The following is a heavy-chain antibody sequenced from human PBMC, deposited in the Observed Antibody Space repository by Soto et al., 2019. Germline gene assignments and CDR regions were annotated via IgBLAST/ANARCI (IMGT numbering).Heavy chain of an antibody. J-gene: IGHJ3*02. CDR3: ARDGDYVWGSYRWSDAFDI. D-gene: IGHD3-16*02. Sequence: PGGSLRLSCAASGFTFSSYGMHWVRQAPGKGLEWVSSISSSSSYIYYADSVKGRFTISRDNAKNSLYLQMNSLRAEDTAVYYCARDGDYVWGSYRWSDAFDIWGQGTMVTVSS. CDR2: ISSSSSYI. CDR1: GFTFSSYG. V-gene: IGHV3-21*01.